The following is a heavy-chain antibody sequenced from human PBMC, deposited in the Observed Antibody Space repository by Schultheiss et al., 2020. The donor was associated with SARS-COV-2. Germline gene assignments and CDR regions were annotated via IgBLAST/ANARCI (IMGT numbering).Heavy chain of an antibody. CDR3: ARDRWDSYYYYGMDV. J-gene: IGHJ6*02. V-gene: IGHV4-34*01. CDR2: INHSGST. CDR1: GGSFSGYY. D-gene: IGHD1-26*01. Sequence: SETLSLTCAVYGGSFSGYYWSWIRQPPGKGLEWIGEINHSGSTNYNPSLKSLVTISVDTSKNQFSLKLSSVTAADTAVYYCARDRWDSYYYYGMDVWGQGTLVTVSS.